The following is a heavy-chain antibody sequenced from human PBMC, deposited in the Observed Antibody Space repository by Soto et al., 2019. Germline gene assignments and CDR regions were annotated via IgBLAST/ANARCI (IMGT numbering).Heavy chain of an antibody. CDR3: ARDWEFGY. D-gene: IGHD1-26*01. V-gene: IGHV1-46*01. J-gene: IGHJ4*02. Sequence: SVKVSCKASGYTFSSYYMHWVRQAPGQGLEWMGVINPSGDSTSYAQKFQGRVTITRDTSTSTLFMELSSLRSEDTAVYFCARDWEFGYWGQGSLVTVSS. CDR2: INPSGDST. CDR1: GYTFSSYY.